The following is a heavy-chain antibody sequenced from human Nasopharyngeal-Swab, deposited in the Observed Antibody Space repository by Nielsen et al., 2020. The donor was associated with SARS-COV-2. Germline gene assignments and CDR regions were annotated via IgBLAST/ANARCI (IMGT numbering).Heavy chain of an antibody. CDR2: INPNSGDT. V-gene: IGHV1-2*06. Sequence: SVNVSCKASGYTFTDYYMHWVRQAPGQGLEWMGRINPNSGDTKYAQKFQGRVTVTRDKSTSTAYLQWSSLKASDTAMYYCARLRGSAFYYYYLDVWGKGTTVTVSS. CDR3: ARLRGSAFYYYYLDV. CDR1: GYTFTDYY. D-gene: IGHD2-15*01. J-gene: IGHJ6*03.